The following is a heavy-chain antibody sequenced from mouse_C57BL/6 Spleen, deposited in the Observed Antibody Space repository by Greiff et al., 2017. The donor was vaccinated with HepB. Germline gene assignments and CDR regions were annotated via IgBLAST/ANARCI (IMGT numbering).Heavy chain of an antibody. CDR2: IDPENGDT. CDR3: TTGYYGYDGAY. CDR1: GFNIKDDY. Sequence: EVQRVESGAELVRPGASVKLSCTASGFNIKDDYMHWVKQRPEQGLEWIGWIDPENGDTEYASKFQGKATITADTSSNTAYLQLSSLTSEDTAVYYCTTGYYGYDGAYWGQGTLVTVSA. V-gene: IGHV14-4*01. J-gene: IGHJ3*01. D-gene: IGHD2-2*01.